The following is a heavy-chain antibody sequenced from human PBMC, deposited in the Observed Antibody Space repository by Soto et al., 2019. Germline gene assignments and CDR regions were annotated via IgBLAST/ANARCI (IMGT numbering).Heavy chain of an antibody. J-gene: IGHJ4*02. Sequence: ASVKVSCKASGYTFTSYYMHWVRQAPGQGLEWMGIINPSGGSTSYAQRFQGRVTMTRDTSTSTVYMELSSLRSEDTAVYYCARTTTYYYGSGGQRYFDYWGQGTLVTVSS. D-gene: IGHD3-10*01. CDR3: ARTTTYYYGSGGQRYFDY. V-gene: IGHV1-46*01. CDR1: GYTFTSYY. CDR2: INPSGGST.